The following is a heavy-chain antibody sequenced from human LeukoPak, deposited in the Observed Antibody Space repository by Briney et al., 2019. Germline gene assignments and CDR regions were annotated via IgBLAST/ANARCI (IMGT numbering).Heavy chain of an antibody. Sequence: GGSLRLSCAASGFSFSDYNMNWVHQAPGKALEWVSSITTTGTYIFYGDSVKGRFTISRDNAKNSLYLQMNGLRAEDTAVYYCARDPGLTTDYYYMDVWGKGTTVTVSS. CDR1: GFSFSDYN. D-gene: IGHD1-1*01. CDR3: ARDPGLTTDYYYMDV. J-gene: IGHJ6*03. V-gene: IGHV3-21*01. CDR2: ITTTGTYI.